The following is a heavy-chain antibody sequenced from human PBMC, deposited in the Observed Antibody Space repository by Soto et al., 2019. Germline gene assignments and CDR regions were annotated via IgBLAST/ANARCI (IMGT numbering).Heavy chain of an antibody. Sequence: GASVKASCKASGGTFSSYAISWVRQAPGQGLEWMGGIIPIFGTANYAQKFQGRVTITADESTSTAYMELSSLRPEDTAVYYCASAGLIAAYPSWFDPWGQGTLVTVSS. CDR3: ASAGLIAAYPSWFDP. D-gene: IGHD6-6*01. J-gene: IGHJ5*02. CDR1: GGTFSSYA. CDR2: IIPIFGTA. V-gene: IGHV1-69*13.